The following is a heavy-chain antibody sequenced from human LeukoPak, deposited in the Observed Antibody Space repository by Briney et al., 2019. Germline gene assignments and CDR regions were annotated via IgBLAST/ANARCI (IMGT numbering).Heavy chain of an antibody. CDR1: GGTFSSYA. CDR3: ARGDVDTAMVLEAYFDY. CDR2: IIPIFGTA. Sequence: SVKVSCKASGGTFSSYAISWVRQAPGQGLEWMGGIIPIFGTANYAQKFQGRVTITADESASTAYMELSSLRSEDTAVYYCARGDVDTAMVLEAYFDYWGQGTLVTVSS. J-gene: IGHJ4*02. V-gene: IGHV1-69*13. D-gene: IGHD5-18*01.